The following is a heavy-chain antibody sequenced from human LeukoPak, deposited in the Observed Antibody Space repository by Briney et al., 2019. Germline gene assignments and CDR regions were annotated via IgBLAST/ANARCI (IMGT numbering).Heavy chain of an antibody. CDR3: ARVYNGGYYLDY. CDR2: IKQDGSEK. V-gene: IGHV3-7*01. D-gene: IGHD3-22*01. J-gene: IGHJ4*02. CDR1: GFTCSDYW. Sequence: GGSLGLSCAASGFTCSDYWMSWVRQAPGKGLEWVANIKQDGSEKYYVDSVKGRFTISRDNAKNSLYLQMNSLRAEDTAVYYCARVYNGGYYLDYWGQGTLVTVSS.